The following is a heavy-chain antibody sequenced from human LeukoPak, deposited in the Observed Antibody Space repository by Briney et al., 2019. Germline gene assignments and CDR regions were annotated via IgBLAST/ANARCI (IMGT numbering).Heavy chain of an antibody. Sequence: GSLKLSCAASGFTFSGSAMHWVRQASGKGLEWVGRIRSKANSYATAYAASVKGRFTISRDDSKNTAYLQMNSLKPEDTAVYYCTRQSPIYCGGDCYPFDYWGQGTLVTVSS. D-gene: IGHD2-21*02. J-gene: IGHJ4*02. V-gene: IGHV3-73*01. CDR2: IRSKANSYAT. CDR1: GFTFSGSA. CDR3: TRQSPIYCGGDCYPFDY.